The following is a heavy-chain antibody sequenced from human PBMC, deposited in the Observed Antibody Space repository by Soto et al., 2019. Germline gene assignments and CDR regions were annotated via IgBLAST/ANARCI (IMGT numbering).Heavy chain of an antibody. D-gene: IGHD3-16*01. J-gene: IGHJ4*02. CDR3: ARRYGGNFDY. Sequence: SLTCTVSGGSISSYYWSWIRQPPGKGLEWIGYIYYSGSTNYNPSLKSRVTISVDTSKNQFSLKLSSVTAADTAVYYCARRYGGNFDYWGQGTLVTVSS. CDR2: IYYSGST. V-gene: IGHV4-59*01. CDR1: GGSISSYY.